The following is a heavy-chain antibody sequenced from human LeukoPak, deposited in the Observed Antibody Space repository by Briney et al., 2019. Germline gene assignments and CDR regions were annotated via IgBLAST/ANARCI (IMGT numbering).Heavy chain of an antibody. CDR3: ARLSNCYDSSGYYSLRSSYLDL. CDR1: GDSFSSGGYS. D-gene: IGHD3-22*01. Sequence: SHTLSLTCAVSGDSFSSGGYSWGWLRQPPGKGLEWIGYIYHSGSTYCNPSLKSRVTISVDRSKNQFSLKLSCVTAPDTCGYYCARLSNCYDSSGYYSLRSSYLDLWGRGTLVTVSS. J-gene: IGHJ2*01. V-gene: IGHV4-30-2*01. CDR2: IYHSGST.